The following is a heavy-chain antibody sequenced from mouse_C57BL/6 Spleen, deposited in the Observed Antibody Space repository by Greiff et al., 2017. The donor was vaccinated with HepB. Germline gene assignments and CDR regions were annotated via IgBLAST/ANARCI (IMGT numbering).Heavy chain of an antibody. CDR3: AKGTAQATRSC. CDR2: IDPEDGET. V-gene: IGHV14-2*01. Sequence: EVQLQQSGAELVKPGASVKLSCTASGFNIKDYSMHWVKQRTEQGLEWIGRIDPEDGETKYAPKFQGKATITADTSSNTTYLQLSSLTSEDTAVDYSAKGTAQATRSCWGKGTTLSVSS. J-gene: IGHJ2*01. D-gene: IGHD3-2*02. CDR1: GFNIKDYS.